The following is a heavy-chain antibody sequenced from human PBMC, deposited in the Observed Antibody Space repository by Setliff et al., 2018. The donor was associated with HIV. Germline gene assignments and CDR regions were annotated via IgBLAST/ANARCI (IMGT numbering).Heavy chain of an antibody. J-gene: IGHJ4*02. CDR1: GFTFRTYA. Sequence: GGSLRLSCAASGFTFRTYAMHWVRQAPGKGLEWVAVISYDGSNKYYADSVKGRFTLSRDNSKNTLYLQMNSLRAEDTAVYYCAREWDTDMAHLDYWGQGTMVTVSS. D-gene: IGHD5-18*01. CDR2: ISYDGSNK. V-gene: IGHV3-30*14. CDR3: AREWDTDMAHLDY.